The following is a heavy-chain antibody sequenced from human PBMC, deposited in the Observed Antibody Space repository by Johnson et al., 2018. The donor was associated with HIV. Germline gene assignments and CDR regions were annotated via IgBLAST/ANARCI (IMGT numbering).Heavy chain of an antibody. D-gene: IGHD4/OR15-4a*01. Sequence: QEQLVESGGGVVQPGGSLRLSCAASGFTFSNYGMHWVRQAPGKGLEWVAFIRYDGSNKYYADSVKGRFTISRDNAKNSLYLQMNSLRAEDTAGYYCAKDRSAHMTMLLEVVADAVDIWGQGTMVTVSS. J-gene: IGHJ3*02. CDR3: AKDRSAHMTMLLEVVADAVDI. CDR1: GFTFSNYG. CDR2: IRYDGSNK. V-gene: IGHV3-30*02.